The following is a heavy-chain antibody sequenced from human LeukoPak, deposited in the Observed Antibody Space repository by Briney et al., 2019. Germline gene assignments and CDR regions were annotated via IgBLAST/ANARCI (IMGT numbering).Heavy chain of an antibody. J-gene: IGHJ4*02. D-gene: IGHD5-24*01. CDR1: GFTFSSYA. CDR3: ARGRIRNYQNVYYFDY. Sequence: PGGSLRLSCAASGFTFSSYAMHRVRQAPGKGLEWVAVISYGGSNKYYADSVKGRFTISRDNSKNTLYLQMNSLRTEDTAVYYCARGRIRNYQNVYYFDYWGQGTLVTVSS. V-gene: IGHV3-30-3*01. CDR2: ISYGGSNK.